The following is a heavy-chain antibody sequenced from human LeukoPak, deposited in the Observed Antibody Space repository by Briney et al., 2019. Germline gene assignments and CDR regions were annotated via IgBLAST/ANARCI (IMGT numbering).Heavy chain of an antibody. CDR2: IIPIFGTA. CDR3: AREYYSSGWYIFDY. V-gene: IGHV1-69*05. CDR1: GGTFSSYA. J-gene: IGHJ4*02. D-gene: IGHD6-19*01. Sequence: GASVKVSCKASGGTFSSYAISWVRQAPGQGLEWMGGIIPIFGTANYAQKFQGRVTITTDESTSTAYMELSSLRSGDTAVYYCAREYYSSGWYIFDYWGQGTLVTVSS.